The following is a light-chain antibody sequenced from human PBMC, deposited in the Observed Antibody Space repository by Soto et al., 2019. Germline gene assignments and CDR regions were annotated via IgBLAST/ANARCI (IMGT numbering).Light chain of an antibody. CDR2: AAS. CDR1: QSSSSY. J-gene: IGKJ2*01. CDR3: QQSYSTPYT. Sequence: DIQMPQSPSSLSASVGDRVTITCRASQSSSSYLNWYQQKPGKAPKLLIYAASSLQSGVPSRFSGSESGTDFTLTISSLQPEDFATYYCQQSYSTPYTFGQGTKLEIK. V-gene: IGKV1-39*01.